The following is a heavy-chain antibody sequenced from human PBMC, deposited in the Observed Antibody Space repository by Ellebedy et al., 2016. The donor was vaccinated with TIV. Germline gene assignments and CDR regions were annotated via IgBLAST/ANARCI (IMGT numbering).Heavy chain of an antibody. D-gene: IGHD5-18*01. CDR2: IYYNGST. V-gene: IGHV4-61*05. J-gene: IGHJ4*02. Sequence: SETLSLTCTVYGDSISRSSYYWSWIRQPPGKGLEWIGYIYYNGSTDYNPSLKSRVTISVDTSKNQFSLKLSSVTAADTAVYYCARSTSMEVFDYWGQGILVTVSS. CDR3: ARSTSMEVFDY. CDR1: GDSISRSSYY.